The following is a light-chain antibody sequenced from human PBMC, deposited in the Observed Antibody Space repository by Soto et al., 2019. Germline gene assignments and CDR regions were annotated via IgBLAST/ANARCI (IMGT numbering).Light chain of an antibody. J-gene: IGKJ1*01. CDR3: QQYYIYAT. CDR2: RSS. CDR1: QTIINY. V-gene: IGKV1-5*03. Sequence: DIQMTQSPSTLSASVGDRVTITCRASQTIINYLTWYQQRPGKAPKLLIYRSSILQNGVPSRFSGSGSGTEFTLTISSLQPDDVATYYCQQYYIYATFGQGTRVEI.